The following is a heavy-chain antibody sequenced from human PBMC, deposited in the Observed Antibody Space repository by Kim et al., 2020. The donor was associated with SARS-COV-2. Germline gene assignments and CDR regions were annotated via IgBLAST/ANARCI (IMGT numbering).Heavy chain of an antibody. V-gene: IGHV5-51*01. CDR1: GYNFSDFW. CDR2: IYPGDSDI. CDR3: ARHALAYVEMVPFDL. J-gene: IGHJ4*02. Sequence: GESLKISCQGSGYNFSDFWIAWVRQMPGKGLDWMGIIYPGDSDIRLSPSFKGQVTISADKSIRTAYLQWSTLKASDSAIYYCARHALAYVEMVPFDLWGQGTQVTVTS. D-gene: IGHD3-10*01.